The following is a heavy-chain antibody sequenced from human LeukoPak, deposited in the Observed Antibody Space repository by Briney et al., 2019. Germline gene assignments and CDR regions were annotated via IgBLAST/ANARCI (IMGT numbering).Heavy chain of an antibody. CDR3: ARYVGPNIAVAGSDF. J-gene: IGHJ4*02. CDR2: ITSRSKYI. V-gene: IGHV3-21*01. CDR1: GFTFSTYD. Sequence: PGGSLRLSCSASGFTFSTYDMNWVRQAPGKGLEWVSSITSRSKYIYYAGSVKGRFTISRDNANNLLFLQMDSLRDQDTAVYYCARYVGPNIAVAGSDFWGQGTLVTVS. D-gene: IGHD6-19*01.